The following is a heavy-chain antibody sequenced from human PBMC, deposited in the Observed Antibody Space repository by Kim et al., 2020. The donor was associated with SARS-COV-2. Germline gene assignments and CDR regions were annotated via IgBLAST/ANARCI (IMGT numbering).Heavy chain of an antibody. CDR1: GGSFSGYY. CDR3: ARGADPFDY. V-gene: IGHV4-34*01. CDR2: INHSGST. J-gene: IGHJ4*02. Sequence: SETLSLTCAVYGGSFSGYYWSWIRQPPGKGLEWIGEINHSGSTNYNPSLKSRVTISVDTSKNQFSLKLSSVTAADTAVYYCARGADPFDYWGQGTLVTVS.